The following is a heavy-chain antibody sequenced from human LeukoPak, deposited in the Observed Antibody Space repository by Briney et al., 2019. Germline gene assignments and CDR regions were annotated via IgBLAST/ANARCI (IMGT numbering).Heavy chain of an antibody. Sequence: ASVKVSCKASGCTFTTYDINWVRQAPGQGLERMGWMDPNSYNTGYAQRFQGRLTMTRNTSISTAYMDLRSLRSEDTAVYYCARDGYYYGSGTTFEDYWGQGTLVTVSS. CDR2: MDPNSYNT. CDR3: ARDGYYYGSGTTFEDY. J-gene: IGHJ4*02. V-gene: IGHV1-8*01. D-gene: IGHD3-10*01. CDR1: GCTFTTYD.